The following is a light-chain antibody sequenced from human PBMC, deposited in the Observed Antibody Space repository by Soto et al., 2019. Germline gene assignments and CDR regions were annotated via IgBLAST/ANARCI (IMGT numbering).Light chain of an antibody. V-gene: IGKV1-39*01. CDR1: QTIASY. Sequence: IQMSQATSYLSASVVDRVAITCRASQTIASYLNWYQQNPGKAPKLLIYGAFSLQSGVPSRFSGSGSGTVFTLTICSLQPEDFATYYCQQYNSYTCTFGQGTKVDIK. CDR3: QQYNSYTCT. CDR2: GAF. J-gene: IGKJ1*01.